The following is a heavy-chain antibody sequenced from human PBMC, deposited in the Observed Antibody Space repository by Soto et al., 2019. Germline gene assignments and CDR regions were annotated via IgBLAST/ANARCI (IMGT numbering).Heavy chain of an antibody. J-gene: IGHJ5*01. V-gene: IGHV4-34*01. CDR2: INHSGST. Sequence: ETPSLTCAVHDRSFSRYYWTWIRHATETRLEWIGEINHSGSTNYNPSLKSRVTISVNTSKNQFSLTLPSVTAADTSVYYCSREKITGIFYSFGQGALLTISS. D-gene: IGHD2-8*02. CDR3: SREKITGIFYS. CDR1: DRSFSRYY.